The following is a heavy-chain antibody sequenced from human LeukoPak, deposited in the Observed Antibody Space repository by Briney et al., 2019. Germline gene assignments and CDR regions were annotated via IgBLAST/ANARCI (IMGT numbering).Heavy chain of an antibody. D-gene: IGHD1-26*01. CDR3: VKDRGGTYYFDF. V-gene: IGHV3-30*02. J-gene: IGHJ4*02. Sequence: GGSLILSCAASGFTFSSSGMHWVRQAPGKGLEWVTFIRYDGSTKSYADTVKGRFTISRDNSKNTPYLQMNSLRAEDTAVYYCVKDRGGTYYFDFWGQGTPVTVSS. CDR2: IRYDGSTK. CDR1: GFTFSSSG.